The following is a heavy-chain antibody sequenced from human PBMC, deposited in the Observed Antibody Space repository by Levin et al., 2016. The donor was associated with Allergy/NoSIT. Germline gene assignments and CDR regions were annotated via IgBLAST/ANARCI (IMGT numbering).Heavy chain of an antibody. Sequence: WIRQPPGKGLEWIGYIYYSGSTYYNPSLKSRVTISVDTSKNQFSLKLSSVTAADTAVYYCARLSGYFDYWGQGTLVTVSS. CDR3: ARLSGYFDY. V-gene: IGHV4-30-4*01. J-gene: IGHJ4*02. CDR2: IYYSGST. D-gene: IGHD2-8*02.